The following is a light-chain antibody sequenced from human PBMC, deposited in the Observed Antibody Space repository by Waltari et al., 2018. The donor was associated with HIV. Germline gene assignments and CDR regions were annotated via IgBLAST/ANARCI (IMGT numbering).Light chain of an antibody. CDR3: AAWDDTFRWV. CDR1: SSNTEINY. CDR2: RNN. V-gene: IGLV1-47*01. J-gene: IGLJ3*02. Sequence: QPVLTQPPSASGTPGQRVTISCSGSSSNTEINYVYWYQQLPGRTPKLLIYRNNQRPSGVPDRFSGSKSGTSASLAISGLQSEDEADYYCAAWDDTFRWVFGGGTKLTVL.